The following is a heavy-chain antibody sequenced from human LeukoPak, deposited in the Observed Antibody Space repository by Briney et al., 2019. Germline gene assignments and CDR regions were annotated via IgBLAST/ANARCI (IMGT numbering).Heavy chain of an antibody. D-gene: IGHD2-21*02. CDR3: ARGSVVTATISPFDY. CDR2: IYPTDSQT. Sequence: GESLKISCQGSGYNFSSHWVGWVRQMPGKGLEWMGIIYPTDSQTRYSPSFQGHVTISADESISTAYLQWSSLKASDTAMYYCARGSVVTATISPFDYWGQGTLVTVSS. CDR1: GYNFSSHW. V-gene: IGHV5-51*01. J-gene: IGHJ4*02.